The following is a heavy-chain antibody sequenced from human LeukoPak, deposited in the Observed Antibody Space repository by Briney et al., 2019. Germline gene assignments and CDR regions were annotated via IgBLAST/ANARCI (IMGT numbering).Heavy chain of an antibody. CDR2: IIPIFGTA. J-gene: IGHJ4*02. CDR1: GCTFSSYA. Sequence: ASVKVSCKASGCTFSSYAISWVRQAPGQGLEWMGGIIPIFGTANYAQKFQGRVTITVDESTSTAYMELSSLRSEDTDVYYCASYDSSGYYVYWGQGTLVTVSS. D-gene: IGHD3-22*01. V-gene: IGHV1-69*13. CDR3: ASYDSSGYYVY.